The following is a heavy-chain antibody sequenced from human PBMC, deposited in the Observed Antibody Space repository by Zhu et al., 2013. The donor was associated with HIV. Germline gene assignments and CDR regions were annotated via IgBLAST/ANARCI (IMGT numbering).Heavy chain of an antibody. CDR2: MNPNSGNT. D-gene: IGHD5-12*01. Sequence: QVQLVQSGAEVKKPGASVKVSCKASGYTFTSYDINWVRQATGQGLEWMGWMNPNSGNTGYAQKFQGRVTMTRNTSISTAYMELSSLRSEDTAVYYCARFSYQVASYYYYYYGMDVWGPRGPRVTVSS. J-gene: IGHJ6*01. CDR3: ARFSYQVASYYYYYYGMDV. V-gene: IGHV1-8*01. CDR1: GYTFTSYD.